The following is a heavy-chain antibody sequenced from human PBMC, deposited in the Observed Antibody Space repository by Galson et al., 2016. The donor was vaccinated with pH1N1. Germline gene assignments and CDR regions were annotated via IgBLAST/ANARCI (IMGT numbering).Heavy chain of an antibody. CDR1: GFTFSTYD. D-gene: IGHD6-19*01. CDR3: ARETPYSSGWGYYYGMDV. V-gene: IGHV3-30-3*01. CDR2: TSYDGSNK. J-gene: IGHJ6*02. Sequence: SLRLSCAASGFTFSTYDMHWVRQAPGKGLEWVALTSYDGSNKYYADSVKGRFTISRDNSKNTLYLEMNSLRAEDTAVYYCARETPYSSGWGYYYGMDVWGQGTTVTVSS.